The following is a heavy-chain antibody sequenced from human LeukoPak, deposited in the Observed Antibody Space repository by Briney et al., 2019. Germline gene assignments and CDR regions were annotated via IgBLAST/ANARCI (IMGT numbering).Heavy chain of an antibody. CDR3: ARVIIVGGRSVFDN. CDR2: INQDGSEK. V-gene: IGHV3-7*04. J-gene: IGHJ4*02. Sequence: GGSLRLSCAASGFTFSNYWMSWVRQAPGKGLEWVANINQDGSEKYYVDSVKGRFTISRDNAKNSLSLQMDSLGAGDTAVCYCARVIIVGGRSVFDNWGQGTLVTVSS. D-gene: IGHD3-10*01. CDR1: GFTFSNYW.